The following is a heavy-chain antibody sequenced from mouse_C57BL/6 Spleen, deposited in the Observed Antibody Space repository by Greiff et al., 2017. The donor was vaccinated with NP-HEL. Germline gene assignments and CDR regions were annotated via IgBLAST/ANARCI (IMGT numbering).Heavy chain of an antibody. CDR3: ARELPVVAPFAY. Sequence: QVQLQQPGAELVKPGASVKMSCKASGYTFTSYWITWVKQRPGQGLEWIGDIYPGSGSTNYNEKFKSKATLTVDTSSSTAYMQLSSLTSEDSAVYYCARELPVVAPFAYWGQGTLVTVSA. D-gene: IGHD1-1*01. CDR1: GYTFTSYW. J-gene: IGHJ3*01. V-gene: IGHV1-55*01. CDR2: IYPGSGST.